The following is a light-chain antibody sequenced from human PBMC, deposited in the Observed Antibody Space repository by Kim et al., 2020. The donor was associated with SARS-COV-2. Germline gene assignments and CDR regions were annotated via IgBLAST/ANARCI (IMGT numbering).Light chain of an antibody. V-gene: IGKV1-6*01. Sequence: IQMTQSPSTLSASVGDRVTITCRSSQDIGNGLAWYLQKPGKAPELLIYGASTVQSGVPSRFSGSGFGTDFTLTISSLQPEDFATYYCLQDYSYPLTSGKGPRLKIK. CDR1: QDIGNG. J-gene: IGKJ5*01. CDR3: LQDYSYPLT. CDR2: GAS.